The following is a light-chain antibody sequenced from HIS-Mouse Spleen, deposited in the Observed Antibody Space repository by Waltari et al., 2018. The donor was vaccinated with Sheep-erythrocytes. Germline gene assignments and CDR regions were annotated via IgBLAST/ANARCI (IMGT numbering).Light chain of an antibody. CDR1: ALPKQY. Sequence: SYELTQPPSVSVSPGQTARITCSGDALPKQYAYWYQQKPGQAPVLVIYKDSKRPSGVPVRCSGSKSGNTASLTISGLQAEDEADYYCCSYAGSYTLVFGGGTKLTVL. CDR3: CSYAGSYTLV. V-gene: IGLV3-25*02. J-gene: IGLJ3*02. CDR2: KDS.